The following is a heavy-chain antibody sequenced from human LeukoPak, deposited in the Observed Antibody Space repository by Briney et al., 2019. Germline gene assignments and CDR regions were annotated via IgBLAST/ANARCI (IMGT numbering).Heavy chain of an antibody. Sequence: GRSLRLSCAASGFTFDDYAMHWVRQAPGKGLEWVSGISWNSGSIGYADSVKGRFTISRDNAKNSLYLQMNSLRAEDTALYYCAKDEGYIAAASGWFDPWGQGTLVTVSS. CDR1: GFTFDDYA. V-gene: IGHV3-9*01. CDR2: ISWNSGSI. J-gene: IGHJ5*02. D-gene: IGHD6-13*01. CDR3: AKDEGYIAAASGWFDP.